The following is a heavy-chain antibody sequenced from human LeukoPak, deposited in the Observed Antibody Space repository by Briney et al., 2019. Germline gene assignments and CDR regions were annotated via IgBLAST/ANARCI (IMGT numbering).Heavy chain of an antibody. J-gene: IGHJ6*03. CDR1: GYTFTGYY. CDR2: INPNSGGT. Sequence: ASVKVSCKASGYTFTGYYMHWVRQAPGQGLEWMGRINPNSGGTNYAQKFQGRVTMTRDTSISTAYMELSRLRSDDTAVYYCARGTQYSSSSRDYYYYMDVWGKGTTVTVSS. D-gene: IGHD6-6*01. V-gene: IGHV1-2*06. CDR3: ARGTQYSSSSRDYYYYMDV.